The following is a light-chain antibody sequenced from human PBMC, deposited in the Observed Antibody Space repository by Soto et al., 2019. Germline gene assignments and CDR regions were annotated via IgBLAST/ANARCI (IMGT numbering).Light chain of an antibody. CDR3: QQYNSFIWT. CDR1: QTISSW. V-gene: IGKV1-5*03. Sequence: DIQMTHSPSTLSGSVVDIVSITCLASQTISSWLAWYQQKPGKAPKLLIYKASTLKSGVPSRFSGSGSGTEFNLTISSLQPEDFATYYCQQYNSFIWTFGQGTKVDIK. CDR2: KAS. J-gene: IGKJ1*01.